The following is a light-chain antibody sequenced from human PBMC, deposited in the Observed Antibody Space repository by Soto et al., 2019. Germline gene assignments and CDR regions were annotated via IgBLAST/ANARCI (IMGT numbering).Light chain of an antibody. V-gene: IGKV2-30*01. Sequence: VVMTQSPLSLPVTLGQAASISCRSSQSLLYSNGNTYLSWFHQRPGQSPRRLIYKVSNRDSGVPSRFSGSGSGTVFTLTISSLQPDDFASYYCQQYNNYSPWAFGQGTKVDIK. CDR1: QSLLYSNGNTY. CDR3: QQYNNYSPWA. CDR2: KVS. J-gene: IGKJ1*01.